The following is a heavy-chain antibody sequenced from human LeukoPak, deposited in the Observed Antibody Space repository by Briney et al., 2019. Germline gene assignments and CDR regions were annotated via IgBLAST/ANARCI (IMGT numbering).Heavy chain of an antibody. J-gene: IGHJ5*02. CDR1: GFTFSSYA. CDR3: ARDTGLDYTGVFDP. Sequence: PGGSLRLSCAASGFTFSSYAMHWVRQAPGKGLEWVAVISYDGSNKYYADSVKGRFTISRDNSKNTLYLQMNSLRAEDTAVYYCARDTGLDYTGVFDPWGQGTLVTVSS. CDR2: ISYDGSNK. V-gene: IGHV3-30-3*01. D-gene: IGHD4-11*01.